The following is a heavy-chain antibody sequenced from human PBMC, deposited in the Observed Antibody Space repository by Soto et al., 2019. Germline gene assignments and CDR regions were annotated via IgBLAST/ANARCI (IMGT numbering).Heavy chain of an antibody. V-gene: IGHV4-31*03. CDR2: IYYSGST. CDR1: VGSISSGGYY. CDR3: ARVGVAATPFDY. Sequence: TLSVTCTVSVGSISSGGYYWSWILQHPGKGLEWIGYIYYSGSTYYNPSLKSRVTISVDTSKNQFSLKLSSVTAADTAVYYCARVGVAATPFDYWGQGTLVTVSS. J-gene: IGHJ4*02. D-gene: IGHD2-15*01.